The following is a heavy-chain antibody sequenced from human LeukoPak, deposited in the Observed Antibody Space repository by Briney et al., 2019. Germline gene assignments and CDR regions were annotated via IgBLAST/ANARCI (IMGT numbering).Heavy chain of an antibody. J-gene: IGHJ3*02. D-gene: IGHD3-22*01. CDR3: ARAQYYYDSSRPSSRGAFDI. CDR2: ISGSGGST. V-gene: IGHV3-23*01. Sequence: PGGSLRLSCAASGFTFSSYGMSWVRQAPGKGLEWVSAISGSGGSTYYADSVKGRFTISRDNSKNTLYLQMNSLRAGDTAVYYCARAQYYYDSSRPSSRGAFDIWGQGTMVTVSS. CDR1: GFTFSSYG.